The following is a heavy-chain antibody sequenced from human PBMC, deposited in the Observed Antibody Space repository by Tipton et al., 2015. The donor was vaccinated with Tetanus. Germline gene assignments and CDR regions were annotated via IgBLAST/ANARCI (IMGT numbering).Heavy chain of an antibody. CDR1: GLAFSSYW. D-gene: IGHD1-26*01. V-gene: IGHV3-74*01. Sequence: SLRLSCAASGLAFSSYWMHWVRQAPGKGLVWVSRINSDGSSTSYADSVKGRFTISRDNAKNTLYLQMNSLRADDTALYYCAREGSSGWFDPWGRGTLVTVSS. J-gene: IGHJ5*02. CDR2: INSDGSST. CDR3: AREGSSGWFDP.